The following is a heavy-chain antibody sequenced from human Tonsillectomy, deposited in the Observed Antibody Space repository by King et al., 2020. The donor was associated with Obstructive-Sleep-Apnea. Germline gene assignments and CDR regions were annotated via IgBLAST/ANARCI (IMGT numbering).Heavy chain of an antibody. Sequence: PLQESGPGLVKPSETLSLTCTVSGGSISSYYWSWIRQPPGKGLEWIGYNYYSGSTNYNPSLKSRVTISVDTSKNQVSLKLSSVTAADTAVYYCARLVGYCSSISCSDYWGQGTLVTVSS. D-gene: IGHD2-2*01. CDR3: ARLVGYCSSISCSDY. J-gene: IGHJ4*02. CDR1: GGSISSYY. V-gene: IGHV4-59*08. CDR2: NYYSGST.